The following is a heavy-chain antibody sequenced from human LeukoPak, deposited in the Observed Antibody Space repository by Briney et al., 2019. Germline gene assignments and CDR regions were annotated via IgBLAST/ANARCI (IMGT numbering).Heavy chain of an antibody. Sequence: GGSLRLSCAASGFTFSSYWMHWVRQVPGKGLEWVSSISSSSSYIYYADSVKGRFTISRDNAKNSLYLQMNSLRAEDTAVYYCARDRGTMVRGVIGYWGQGTLVTVSS. CDR1: GFTFSSYW. CDR3: ARDRGTMVRGVIGY. CDR2: ISSSSSYI. V-gene: IGHV3-21*01. D-gene: IGHD3-10*01. J-gene: IGHJ4*02.